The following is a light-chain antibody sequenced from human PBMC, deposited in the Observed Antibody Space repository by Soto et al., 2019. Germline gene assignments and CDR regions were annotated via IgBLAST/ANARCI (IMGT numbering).Light chain of an antibody. J-gene: IGLJ2*01. CDR2: SNY. V-gene: IGLV1-44*01. CDR1: NSNIGTNH. CDR3: AAWDDSLHGPV. Sequence: QPVLTQPPSASGTPGQRVAISCSGGNSNIGTNHVNWYQQLPGTAPKLLIFSNYQRPSGVPDRFSGSKSGTSASLAISRLQSEDEADYFCAAWDDSLHGPVFGGGTQLTVL.